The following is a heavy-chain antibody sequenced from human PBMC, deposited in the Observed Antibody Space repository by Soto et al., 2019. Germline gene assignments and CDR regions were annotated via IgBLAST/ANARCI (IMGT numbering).Heavy chain of an antibody. V-gene: IGHV3-66*01. Sequence: EVQLVESRGTLVQPGGSLKLSCAASGFDASVNFMTWVRQAPGKGLEWVTAINNAGSTFYADSVKGRFSISRDDSKNTLYLQMNSLRVEDTAMYYCVRENYYYGMDVWGQGTAVTVSS. CDR3: VRENYYYGMDV. CDR1: GFDASVNF. J-gene: IGHJ6*02. CDR2: INNAGST.